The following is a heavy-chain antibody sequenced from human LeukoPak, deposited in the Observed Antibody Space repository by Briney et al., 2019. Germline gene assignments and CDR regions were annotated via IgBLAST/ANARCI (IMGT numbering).Heavy chain of an antibody. CDR1: RGSINRSPYY. Sequence: PSETLSLTFTVSRGSINRSPYYWGWIRQSPGKGLEWIATIFYNGATWYNPSLRSRVTISVDTSKNQFSLRLTSVAATDTGLYFCARHQNRHYSDSEDFDSWGPGILVTVSS. J-gene: IGHJ4*02. CDR2: IFYNGAT. CDR3: ARHQNRHYSDSEDFDS. D-gene: IGHD1-26*01. V-gene: IGHV4-39*01.